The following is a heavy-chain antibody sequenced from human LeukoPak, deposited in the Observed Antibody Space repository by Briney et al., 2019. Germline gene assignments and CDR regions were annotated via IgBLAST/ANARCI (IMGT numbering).Heavy chain of an antibody. CDR3: ATETNGRHYDY. J-gene: IGHJ4*02. CDR2: IGPTGFDR. D-gene: IGHD1-14*01. CDR1: GLTFSTSG. V-gene: IGHV3-21*06. Sequence: GGSLRLSCTTSGLTFSTSGFNWVRQAPGKGLKWVASIGPTGFDRYHADSIKGRFTISRDNANNFLYLQMDSLRAEDTAVYYCATETNGRHYDYWGRGTLLTVSS.